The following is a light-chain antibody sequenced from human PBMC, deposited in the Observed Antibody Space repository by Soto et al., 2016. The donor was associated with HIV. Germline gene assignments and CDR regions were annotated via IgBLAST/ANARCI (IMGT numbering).Light chain of an antibody. CDR1: NIGIKS. V-gene: IGLV3-21*03. CDR2: DDN. Sequence: SYELTQPPSVSVAPGKTARITCGGNNIGIKSVHWYQQKPGQAPVLVVYDDNDRPSGIPERFSGSNSGNTAILTISRVEAGDEADYYCQVWDSSSDHSGVFGGGTKLTVL. J-gene: IGLJ2*01. CDR3: QVWDSSSDHSGV.